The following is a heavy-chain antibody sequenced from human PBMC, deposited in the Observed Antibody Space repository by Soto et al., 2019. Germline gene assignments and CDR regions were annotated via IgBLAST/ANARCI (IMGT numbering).Heavy chain of an antibody. CDR1: GYTFTSYD. J-gene: IGHJ6*02. CDR3: ARDLQYSRLFYGMDV. V-gene: IGHV1-8*01. Sequence: ASVKVSCKASGYTFTSYDINWVRQATVQGLEWMGWLNPNSGNTGYAQKFQGRVTMTRNTSISTAYMELSSLRSEDTAVYYCARDLQYSRLFYGMDVWGQGTTVTVSS. D-gene: IGHD6-13*01. CDR2: LNPNSGNT.